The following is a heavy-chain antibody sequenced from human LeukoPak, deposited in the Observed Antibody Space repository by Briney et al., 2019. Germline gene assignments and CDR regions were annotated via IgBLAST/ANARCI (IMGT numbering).Heavy chain of an antibody. CDR3: ARTDITMVRGVIITNWFDP. CDR2: ISSSGSTI. J-gene: IGHJ5*02. Sequence: GGSLRLSCAASGFTFSSYEMNWVRQAPGKGLEWVSYISSSGSTIYYADSVKGRFTISRDNAKNSLYLQMNSLRAEDTAVYYCARTDITMVRGVIITNWFDPWGQGTLVTVFS. CDR1: GFTFSSYE. D-gene: IGHD3-10*01. V-gene: IGHV3-48*03.